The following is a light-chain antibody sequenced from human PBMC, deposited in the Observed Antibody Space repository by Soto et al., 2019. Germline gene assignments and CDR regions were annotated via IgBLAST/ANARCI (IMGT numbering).Light chain of an antibody. Sequence: QSVLTQPASVSGSPGQSIAISCTGTSSDIGTYNRVSWYQHRPGKAPKLIIYEVSNRPSGVSARFSVSKSGNTASLTISGLQHADEADYYCRSYTGATTLEVFGGGTKLTVL. J-gene: IGLJ2*01. CDR1: SSDIGTYNR. CDR3: RSYTGATTLEV. V-gene: IGLV2-14*01. CDR2: EVS.